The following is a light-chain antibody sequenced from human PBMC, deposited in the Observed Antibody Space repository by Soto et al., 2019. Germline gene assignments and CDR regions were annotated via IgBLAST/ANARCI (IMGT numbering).Light chain of an antibody. Sequence: EIVMTQSPATLSVSPGERATLSCRASQSVSSNLAWYQQKPGQAPRLLIYGASTRATGIPARFSGSGSGTEINITISSLQSEDFAVYYCQKYNNSPTFGPGTKVDIK. J-gene: IGKJ3*01. V-gene: IGKV3-15*01. CDR3: QKYNNSPT. CDR2: GAS. CDR1: QSVSSN.